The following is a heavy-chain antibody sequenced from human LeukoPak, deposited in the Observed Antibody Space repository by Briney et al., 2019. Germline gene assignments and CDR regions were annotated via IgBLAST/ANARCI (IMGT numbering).Heavy chain of an antibody. D-gene: IGHD1-7*01. CDR3: TAGTGTSDFDY. Sequence: PGGSLRLSCAASGFTFSDAWMSWVRQAPGKGLEWVGRIKSKTDGGTTDYGAPVKDKFTISRDDSKNTLYLQMNSLKTEDTAVYYCTAGTGTSDFDYWGQGALVTVSS. CDR2: IKSKTDGGTT. V-gene: IGHV3-15*01. CDR1: GFTFSDAW. J-gene: IGHJ4*02.